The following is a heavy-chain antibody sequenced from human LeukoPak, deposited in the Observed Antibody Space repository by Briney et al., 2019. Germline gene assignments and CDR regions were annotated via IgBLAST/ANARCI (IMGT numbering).Heavy chain of an antibody. V-gene: IGHV3-30*18. J-gene: IGHJ4*02. CDR3: AKDRRLYDYGSGSYFDY. D-gene: IGHD3-10*01. Sequence: PGGSLRLSCAASGFTFSDYGMHWVRQAPGKGLEWVAVISYDGTNKYYVDSVKGRFTISRDNSKNTLYLRMNSLRAEDTAVYYCAKDRRLYDYGSGSYFDYWGQGTLVTVSS. CDR1: GFTFSDYG. CDR2: ISYDGTNK.